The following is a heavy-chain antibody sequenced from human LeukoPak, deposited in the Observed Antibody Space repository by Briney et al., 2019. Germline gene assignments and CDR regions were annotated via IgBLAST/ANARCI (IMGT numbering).Heavy chain of an antibody. V-gene: IGHV3-30*18. D-gene: IGHD3-10*01. CDR3: AKEVDGSGSYPDY. CDR2: ISYDGSNK. Sequence: GGSLRLSCAASGFTFSSYGMHWVRQAPGKGLEWVAVISYDGSNKYYADSVKGRFTISRDNSKNTLYLQMNSLSAEDTAVYYCAKEVDGSGSYPDYWGQGTLVTVSS. CDR1: GFTFSSYG. J-gene: IGHJ4*02.